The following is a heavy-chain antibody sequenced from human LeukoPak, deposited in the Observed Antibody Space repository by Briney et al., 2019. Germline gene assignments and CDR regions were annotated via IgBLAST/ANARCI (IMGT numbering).Heavy chain of an antibody. D-gene: IGHD3-22*01. J-gene: IGHJ4*02. CDR1: GFTFSSYW. CDR2: IKQDGSEK. CDR3: ARDSGPFSGYYCDY. Sequence: QPGGSLRLSCAASGFTFSSYWMSWVRQAPGKGLEWVANIKQDGSEKYYVDSVKGRFTISRDNAKNPLYLQMNSLRAEDTAVYYCARDSGPFSGYYCDYWGQRTLVTVSS. V-gene: IGHV3-7*01.